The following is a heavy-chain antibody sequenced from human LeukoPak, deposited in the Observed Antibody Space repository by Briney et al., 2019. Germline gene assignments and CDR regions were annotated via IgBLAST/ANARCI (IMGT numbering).Heavy chain of an antibody. J-gene: IGHJ3*02. D-gene: IGHD6-19*01. CDR1: GFTFSNYG. V-gene: IGHV3-30*18. CDR3: AKDSGIAVAGTLRAFDI. CDR2: ISYDGSNK. Sequence: GWSLRLSCASSGFTFSNYGMHWVRQAPAKEVAWVAVISYDGSNKYFADSVKGRFTISRDNSKNTLYRQMNSLRAEDTAVYYCAKDSGIAVAGTLRAFDIWGQETMVTVS.